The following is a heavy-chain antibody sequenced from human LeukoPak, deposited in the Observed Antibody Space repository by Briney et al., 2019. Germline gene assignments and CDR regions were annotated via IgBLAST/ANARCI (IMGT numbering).Heavy chain of an antibody. CDR3: AKESDDFWSGYTG. D-gene: IGHD3-3*01. V-gene: IGHV3-23*01. CDR2: ISGSGGST. J-gene: IGHJ4*02. CDR1: GFTFSSYS. Sequence: GGSLRLSCAASGFTFSSYSMNWVRQAPGKGLEWVSAISGSGGSTYYADSVKGRFTISRDNSKNTLYLQMNSLRAEDTAVYYCAKESDDFWSGYTGWGQGTLVTVSS.